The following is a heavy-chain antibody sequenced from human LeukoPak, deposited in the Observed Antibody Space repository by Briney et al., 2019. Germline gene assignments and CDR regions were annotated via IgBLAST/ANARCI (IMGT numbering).Heavy chain of an antibody. Sequence: SQTLSLTCTVSGGSVNSGGYYWTWIRQHPGKGLEWLGYIYYSGRTYYNPSLKSRITISLDTSKNQFCLNLTSVSAADTAFYFCARSSDYGDYDWGQGTLITAPS. J-gene: IGHJ4*02. V-gene: IGHV4-31*03. D-gene: IGHD4-17*01. CDR2: IYYSGRT. CDR3: ARSSDYGDYD. CDR1: GGSVNSGGYY.